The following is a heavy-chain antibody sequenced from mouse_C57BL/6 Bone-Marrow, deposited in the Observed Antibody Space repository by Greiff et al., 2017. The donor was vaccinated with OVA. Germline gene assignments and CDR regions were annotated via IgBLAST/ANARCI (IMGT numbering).Heavy chain of an antibody. CDR3: AREGLRLSFAY. V-gene: IGHV1-20*01. Sequence: VQLKESGPELVKPGDSVKISCKASGYSFTGYFMNWVMQSHGKSLEWIGRINPYNGDTFYNQKFKGKATLTVDKSSSTAHMELRRLTSEDSAVYYCAREGLRLSFAYWGQGTLVTVSA. CDR2: INPYNGDT. J-gene: IGHJ3*01. D-gene: IGHD2-4*01. CDR1: GYSFTGYF.